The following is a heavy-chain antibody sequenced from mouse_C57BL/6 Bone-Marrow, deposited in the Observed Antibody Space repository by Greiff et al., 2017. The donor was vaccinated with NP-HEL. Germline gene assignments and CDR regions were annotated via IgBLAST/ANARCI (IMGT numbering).Heavy chain of an antibody. CDR1: GYTFTDYE. J-gene: IGHJ2*01. D-gene: IGHD2-5*01. V-gene: IGHV1-15*01. CDR2: IDPETGGT. Sequence: QVQLQQSGAELVRPGASVTLSCKASGYTFTDYEMHWVKQTPVHGLEWIGAIDPETGGTAYNQKFKGKAILTADKSSSTAYMELRSLTSEDSAVYYCTREKDFYYSNSFDYWGQGTTLTVSS. CDR3: TREKDFYYSNSFDY.